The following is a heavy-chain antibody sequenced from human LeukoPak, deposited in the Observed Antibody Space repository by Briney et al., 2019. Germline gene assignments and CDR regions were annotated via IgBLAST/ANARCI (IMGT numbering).Heavy chain of an antibody. CDR3: ADSSTDAFDI. Sequence: SETLSLTCTVSGGSISGYYWSWIRQPAGKGLEWIGRIFTSGSTNYNPSLKSRVTMSVDTSKNQFSLKLRSVTAADTAVYYCADSSTDAFDIWGQGTMVTVSS. CDR2: IFTSGST. CDR1: GGSISGYY. D-gene: IGHD2-15*01. V-gene: IGHV4-4*07. J-gene: IGHJ3*02.